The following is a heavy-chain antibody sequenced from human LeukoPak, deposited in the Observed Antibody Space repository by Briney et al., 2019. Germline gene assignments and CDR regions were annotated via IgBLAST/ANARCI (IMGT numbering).Heavy chain of an antibody. Sequence: PGGSLTLSCAASGFTFSSYGMHWVRQAPGKGLEWVAVIWYDGSNKNYADSVKGRFTISRDNSKNTLYLQMNSLRAEDTAVYYCARDYSSSLDYWGQGTLVTVSS. CDR2: IWYDGSNK. CDR3: ARDYSSSLDY. V-gene: IGHV3-33*01. D-gene: IGHD6-19*01. CDR1: GFTFSSYG. J-gene: IGHJ4*02.